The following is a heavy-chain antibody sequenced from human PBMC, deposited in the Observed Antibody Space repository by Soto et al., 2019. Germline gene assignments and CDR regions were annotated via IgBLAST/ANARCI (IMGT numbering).Heavy chain of an antibody. CDR2: INHSGST. CDR3: ASSGYSSGWYMG. CDR1: SGSFSYYY. V-gene: IGHV4-34*01. J-gene: IGHJ4*02. Sequence: SETLSLTCAVYSGSFSYYYWSWIRQPPGKGLEWIGEINHSGSTNYNPSLKSRVTISVDTSKNQFSLMLSSVTAADTAVYYCASSGYSSGWYMGWGQGTLVTVS. D-gene: IGHD6-19*01.